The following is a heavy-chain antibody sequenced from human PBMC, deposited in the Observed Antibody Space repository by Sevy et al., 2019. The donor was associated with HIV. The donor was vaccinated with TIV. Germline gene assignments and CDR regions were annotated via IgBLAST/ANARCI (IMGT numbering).Heavy chain of an antibody. CDR1: GFTFDDYG. CDR3: ARSALGDYVWGSYRPSWFDP. CDR2: INWNGGST. J-gene: IGHJ5*02. V-gene: IGHV3-20*04. D-gene: IGHD3-16*02. Sequence: GGSLRLSCAASGFTFDDYGMSWVRQAPGKGLEWVSGINWNGGSTGYADSVKGPFTISRDNAKNSLYLQMNSLRAEDTALYYCARSALGDYVWGSYRPSWFDPWGQGTLVTVSS.